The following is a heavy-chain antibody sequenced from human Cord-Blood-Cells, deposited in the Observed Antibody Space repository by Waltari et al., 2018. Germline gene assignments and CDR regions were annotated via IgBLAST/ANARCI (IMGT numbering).Heavy chain of an antibody. CDR1: GYSISSGYY. Sequence: QVQLQESGPGLVKPSETLSLTCAVSGYSISSGYYWGWIRQPPGKGLEWIGSIYHSGSTYYNPSLKSRVTISVDTSKNQFSLKLSSVTAADTAVYYCARDGKVYSSSYYYYYYGMDVWGQGP. J-gene: IGHJ6*02. D-gene: IGHD6-6*01. CDR2: IYHSGST. CDR3: ARDGKVYSSSYYYYYYGMDV. V-gene: IGHV4-38-2*02.